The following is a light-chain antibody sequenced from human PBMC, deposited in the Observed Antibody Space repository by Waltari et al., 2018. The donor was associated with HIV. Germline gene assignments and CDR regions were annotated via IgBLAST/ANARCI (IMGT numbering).Light chain of an antibody. CDR2: RNN. J-gene: IGLJ1*01. CDR1: SSNIGSNY. Sequence: QSVLTQPPSASGTPGQRVTISCSGSSSNIGSNYGYWYQQLPGTPPKLLNYRNNQRPSVVPDRFSGSKSGTSASLAISGLRAEDEADYYCAAWDDSLSGYVFGTGTKVTVL. CDR3: AAWDDSLSGYV. V-gene: IGLV1-47*01.